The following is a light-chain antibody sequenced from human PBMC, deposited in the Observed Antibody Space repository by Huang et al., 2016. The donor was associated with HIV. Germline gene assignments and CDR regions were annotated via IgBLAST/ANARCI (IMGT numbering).Light chain of an antibody. CDR2: DAS. CDR3: QQHDDLPFT. V-gene: IGKV1-33*01. Sequence: DIQMTQSPSSLSASVGDRVTITCKASQDISNYLNWYQQKPGKAPKILIYDASNLDTGVPSRFSGSGSGIHLTFTISSLQPAHIATYYCQQHDDLPFTFSPGTKVDIK. CDR1: QDISNY. J-gene: IGKJ3*01.